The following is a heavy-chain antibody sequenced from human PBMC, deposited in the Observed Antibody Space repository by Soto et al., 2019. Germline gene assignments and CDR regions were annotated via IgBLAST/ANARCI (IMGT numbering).Heavy chain of an antibody. D-gene: IGHD5-18*01. CDR2: IIPFFGTA. V-gene: IGHV1-69*12. J-gene: IGHJ4*02. CDR3: ARYRYGYSYFDY. Sequence: QVQLVQSGAEVKKPGSSVKVSCKASGGTFSSYAISWVRQAPGQGLEWMGGIIPFFGTANYAQKFQGRVPITADESTSTAYMELSSLRSEDTAVYYCARYRYGYSYFDYWGQGTLVTVSS. CDR1: GGTFSSYA.